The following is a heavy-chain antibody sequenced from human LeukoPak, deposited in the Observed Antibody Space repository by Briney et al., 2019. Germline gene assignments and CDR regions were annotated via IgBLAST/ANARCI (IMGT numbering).Heavy chain of an antibody. CDR1: GFTFSSYA. CDR3: ARNVDYGDLIPGY. J-gene: IGHJ4*02. V-gene: IGHV3-30-3*01. D-gene: IGHD4-17*01. CDR2: ISYDGSNK. Sequence: PGRSLRLSCAASGFTFSSYAMHWVRQAPGKGLEGVAVISYDGSNKYYADSVKGRFTISRDNSKNTLYLQMNSLRAEDTAVYYYARNVDYGDLIPGYWGQGTLVTVSS.